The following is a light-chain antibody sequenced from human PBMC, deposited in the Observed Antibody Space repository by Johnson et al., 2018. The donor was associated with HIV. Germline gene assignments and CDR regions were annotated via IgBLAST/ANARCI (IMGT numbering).Light chain of an antibody. Sequence: QPVLTQPPSVSAAPGQKVTISCSGSSSNIGNNFVSWYQQLPGTAPKLLIYANNKRPSGIADRFSGSKSGTSATLGITGLQTVDEADYYCGTWDNVLSGYVFGSGTKVTVL. CDR3: GTWDNVLSGYV. CDR2: ANN. CDR1: SSNIGNNF. V-gene: IGLV1-51*02. J-gene: IGLJ1*01.